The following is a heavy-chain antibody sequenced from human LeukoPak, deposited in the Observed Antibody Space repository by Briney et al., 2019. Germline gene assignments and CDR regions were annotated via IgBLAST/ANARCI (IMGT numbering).Heavy chain of an antibody. CDR3: ARDGYYGSGSYPNWFDP. CDR2: INTNTGNP. D-gene: IGHD3-10*01. CDR1: GYTFTSYA. J-gene: IGHJ5*02. Sequence: ASVKVSCKASGYTFTSYAMNWVRQAPGQGLEWMGWINTNTGNPTYAQGFTGRFVFSLDTYVSTAYLQISSLKAEDTAVYYCARDGYYGSGSYPNWFDPWGQGTLVTVSS. V-gene: IGHV7-4-1*02.